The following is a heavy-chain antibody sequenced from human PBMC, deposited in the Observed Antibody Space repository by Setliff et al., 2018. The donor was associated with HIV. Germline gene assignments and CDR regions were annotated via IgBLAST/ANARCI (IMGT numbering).Heavy chain of an antibody. CDR1: GGSISGGGFY. V-gene: IGHV4-31*03. CDR3: SRTTVVAVPAANYYFDP. Sequence: SETLSLTCTVSGGSISGGGFYWSWIRHHPGKGLEWIGYVNYRGTTYYNPSLKSRAAILVDTSTNQFSLNVRSVTVADTAVYYCSRTTVVAVPAANYYFDPWGQGTLVTVSS. J-gene: IGHJ4*02. D-gene: IGHD2-2*01. CDR2: VNYRGTT.